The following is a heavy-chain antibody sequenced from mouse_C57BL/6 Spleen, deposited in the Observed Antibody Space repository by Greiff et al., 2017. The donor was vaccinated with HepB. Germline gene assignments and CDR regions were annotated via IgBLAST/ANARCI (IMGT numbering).Heavy chain of an antibody. CDR3: ARDPSYYYGSGGFAY. CDR2: ISSGSSTI. CDR1: GFTFSDYG. J-gene: IGHJ3*01. Sequence: EVQLVESGGGLVKPGGSLKLSCAASGFTFSDYGMHWVRQAPEKGLEWVAYISSGSSTIYYADTVKGRFTISRDNAKNTLFLQMTSLRSEDTAMYYCARDPSYYYGSGGFAYWGQGTLVTVSA. V-gene: IGHV5-17*01. D-gene: IGHD1-1*01.